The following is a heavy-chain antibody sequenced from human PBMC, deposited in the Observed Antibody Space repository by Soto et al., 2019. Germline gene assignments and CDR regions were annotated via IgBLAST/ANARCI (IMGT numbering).Heavy chain of an antibody. D-gene: IGHD6-6*01. CDR3: AHRGLAARGLGFDY. J-gene: IGHJ4*02. CDR1: GFSLSTSGVG. V-gene: IGHV2-5*02. CDR2: IYWDDDK. Sequence: QITLKESGPTLVNPTQTLTLTCTFSGFSLSTSGVGVGWIRQPPGKALEWLALIYWDDDKRYSPSLKSRLTINKDTSKNQVVLTMTNMDPVDTATYYCAHRGLAARGLGFDYWGQGTLVTVSS.